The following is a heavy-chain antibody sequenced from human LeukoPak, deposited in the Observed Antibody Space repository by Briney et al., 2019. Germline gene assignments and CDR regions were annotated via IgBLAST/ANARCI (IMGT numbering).Heavy chain of an antibody. CDR1: GDSISTSNSY. Sequence: PSETLSLTCTVSGDSISTSNSYWGWIRQPPWKGLEWIGSIYSSGSTYYNASLQSRVTISIETSKNQISLRLNSVTAADTAMYYCAKSGGYGLIDYWGQGTLVTVSS. J-gene: IGHJ4*02. D-gene: IGHD1-26*01. V-gene: IGHV4-39*01. CDR2: IYSSGST. CDR3: AKSGGYGLIDY.